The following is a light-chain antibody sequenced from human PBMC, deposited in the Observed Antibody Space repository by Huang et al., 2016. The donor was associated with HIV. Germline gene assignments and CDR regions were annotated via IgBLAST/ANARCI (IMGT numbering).Light chain of an antibody. CDR1: QSVSTR. V-gene: IGKV1-5*03. CDR2: EAS. J-gene: IGKJ3*01. CDR3: QQYNTFT. Sequence: DIQMTQSPSTLSAAIGDRVTITCRASQSVSTRLALYQQKPGKAPRLLIQEASSLESGVPSRFSGSGSGTEFTLTISSLQPDDSATYSCQQYNTFTFGPGTKVDI.